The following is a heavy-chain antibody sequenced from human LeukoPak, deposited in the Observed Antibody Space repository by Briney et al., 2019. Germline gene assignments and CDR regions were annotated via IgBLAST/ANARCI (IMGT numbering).Heavy chain of an antibody. CDR1: GFTFSSYW. Sequence: GESLNISCAASGFTFSSYWMSWVRQAPGKGLEWVANIKQDGSEKYYVDSVKGRFTISRDNAKNSLYLQMNSLRAEDTAVYYCARTFFKQQHLDYWGQGTLVTVSS. V-gene: IGHV3-7*01. J-gene: IGHJ4*02. CDR2: IKQDGSEK. D-gene: IGHD6-13*01. CDR3: ARTFFKQQHLDY.